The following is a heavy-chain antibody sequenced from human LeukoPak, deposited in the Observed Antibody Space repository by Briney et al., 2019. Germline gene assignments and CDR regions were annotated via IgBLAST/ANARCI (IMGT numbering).Heavy chain of an antibody. D-gene: IGHD6-13*01. CDR2: ISSSSSYI. V-gene: IGHV3-21*01. CDR3: ARKDSSSWTDAFDI. J-gene: IGHJ3*02. Sequence: KPGGSLRLSCAASGFTFSSYSMNWVRQAPGKGLEWVSSISSSSSYIYYADSVKGRFTISRDNAKNSLYLQMNSLRAEDTAVYYCARKDSSSWTDAFDIWGQGTMVTVSS. CDR1: GFTFSSYS.